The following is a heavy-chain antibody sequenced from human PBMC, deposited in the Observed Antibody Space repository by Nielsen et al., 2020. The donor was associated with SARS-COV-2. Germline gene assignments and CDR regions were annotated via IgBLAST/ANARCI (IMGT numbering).Heavy chain of an antibody. CDR2: ISYDGSNK. CDR3: ARAPTTLYSGYDSTYYFDY. V-gene: IGHV3-30*04. D-gene: IGHD5-12*01. J-gene: IGHJ4*02. CDR1: GFTFSSYA. Sequence: GGSLRLSCAASGFTFSSYAMHWVRQAPGKGLEWVAVISYDGSNKYYADSVKGRFTISRDNSKNTLYLQMNSLRAEDTAVYYCARAPTTLYSGYDSTYYFDYWGQGTLVTVSS.